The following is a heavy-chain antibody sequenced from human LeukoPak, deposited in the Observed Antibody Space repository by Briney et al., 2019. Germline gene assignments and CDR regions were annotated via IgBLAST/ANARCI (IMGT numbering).Heavy chain of an antibody. V-gene: IGHV3-21*01. J-gene: IGHJ4*02. D-gene: IGHD3-22*01. CDR2: ISSSSSYI. CDR3: ARSPHYYDSSGYYPPYYFDY. Sequence: PGGSLRLPCAASGFTFSSYSMNWVRQAPGKGLEWVSSISSSSSYIYYADSVKGRFTISRDNAKNSLYLQMNSLRAEDTAVYYCARSPHYYDSSGYYPPYYFDYWGQGTLVTVSS. CDR1: GFTFSSYS.